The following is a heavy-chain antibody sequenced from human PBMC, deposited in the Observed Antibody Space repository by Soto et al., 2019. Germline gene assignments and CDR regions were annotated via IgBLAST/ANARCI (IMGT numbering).Heavy chain of an antibody. CDR1: GFTFSSYA. CDR3: ARDSSGYIVDY. V-gene: IGHV3-30-3*01. J-gene: IGHJ4*02. Sequence: GGSLRLSCAASGFTFSSYAMHWVRQAPGKGLEWLSVISYDGSNKYYADSVKGRFTISRDNSKNTLYLQMNSLSGEDTAVYYCARDSSGYIVDYWGQGTLVTVSS. CDR2: ISYDGSNK. D-gene: IGHD3-22*01.